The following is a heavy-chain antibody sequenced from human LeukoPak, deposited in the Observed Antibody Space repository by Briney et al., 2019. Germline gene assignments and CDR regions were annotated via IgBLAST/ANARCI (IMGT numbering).Heavy chain of an antibody. CDR1: GYSISSGYY. Sequence: SETLSLTCTVSGYSISSGYYWGWIRQPPGKGLEWIGSIYHSGSTYYNPSLKSRVTISVDKSKNQFSLKLSSVTAADTAVYYCARDMKVGATTAFDYWGQGTLVTVSS. J-gene: IGHJ4*02. CDR2: IYHSGST. CDR3: ARDMKVGATTAFDY. V-gene: IGHV4-38-2*02. D-gene: IGHD1-26*01.